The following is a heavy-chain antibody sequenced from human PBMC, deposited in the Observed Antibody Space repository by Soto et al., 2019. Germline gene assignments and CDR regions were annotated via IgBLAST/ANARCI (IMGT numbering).Heavy chain of an antibody. J-gene: IGHJ6*03. D-gene: IGHD3-3*01. CDR2: IYYSGST. Sequence: PSETLSLTCTVSGGSISSYYWSWLRQPPGKGLEWIGYIYYSGSTNYNPSLKSRVTISVDTSKNQFSLKLSSVTAADTAVYYCARQGFWSGYANDPSYYYYMDVWGKGTTVTVSS. V-gene: IGHV4-59*08. CDR1: GGSISSYY. CDR3: ARQGFWSGYANDPSYYYYMDV.